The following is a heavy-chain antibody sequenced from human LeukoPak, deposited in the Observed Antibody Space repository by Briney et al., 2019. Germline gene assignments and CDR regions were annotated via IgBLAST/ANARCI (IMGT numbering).Heavy chain of an antibody. CDR1: GGSFSGYY. J-gene: IGHJ4*02. Sequence: SETLSLTCAVYGGSFSGYYRSWIRQPPGKGLEWIGEINHSGSTNYNPSLKSRVTISVDTSKNQFSLKLSSVTAADTAVYYCARRVRYYYGSGSYYHFDYWGQGTLVTVSS. D-gene: IGHD3-10*01. V-gene: IGHV4-34*01. CDR2: INHSGST. CDR3: ARRVRYYYGSGSYYHFDY.